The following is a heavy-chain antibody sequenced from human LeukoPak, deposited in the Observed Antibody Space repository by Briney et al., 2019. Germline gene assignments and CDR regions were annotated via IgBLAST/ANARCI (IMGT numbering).Heavy chain of an antibody. Sequence: GGSLRLPCAASGFTFSSYGMHWVRQAPGKGLEWVAFIRYDGSNKYYADSVKGRFTISRDNSKNTLYLQMNSLRAGDTAVYYCAKGSKLVVITRDHYMAVWGKGTTVTISS. J-gene: IGHJ6*03. CDR2: IRYDGSNK. D-gene: IGHD3-22*01. CDR1: GFTFSSYG. CDR3: AKGSKLVVITRDHYMAV. V-gene: IGHV3-30*02.